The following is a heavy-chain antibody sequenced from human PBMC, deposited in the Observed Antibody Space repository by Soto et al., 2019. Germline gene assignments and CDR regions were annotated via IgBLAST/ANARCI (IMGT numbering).Heavy chain of an antibody. CDR3: ARGGQDCSSTSCYFYYYYGMDV. J-gene: IGHJ6*02. D-gene: IGHD2-2*01. Sequence: SVKVSCKASGGTFSSYAISWVRQAPGQGLEWMGGIIPIFGTANYAQKFQGRVTITADESTSTAYMELSSLRSEDTAVYYCARGGQDCSSTSCYFYYYYGMDVWGQGTTVTVSS. CDR1: GGTFSSYA. CDR2: IIPIFGTA. V-gene: IGHV1-69*13.